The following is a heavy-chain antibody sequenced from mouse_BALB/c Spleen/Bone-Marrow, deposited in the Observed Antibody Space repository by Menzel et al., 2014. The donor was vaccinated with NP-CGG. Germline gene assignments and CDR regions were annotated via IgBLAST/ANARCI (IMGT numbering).Heavy chain of an antibody. CDR1: GYTFTSYT. V-gene: IGHV1-4*01. Sequence: QVQLQQSGAELARPGASVKMSCKASGYTFTSYTMHWVKQRPGQGLEWIGYINPSGGYTNYNQKFKGKATLTADKSSSTAYMQLSSLTSEDSAVYYCSRETPYYGITYWYFDVRGAGTTVTVSS. CDR3: SRETPYYGITYWYFDV. J-gene: IGHJ1*01. D-gene: IGHD1-1*01. CDR2: INPSGGYT.